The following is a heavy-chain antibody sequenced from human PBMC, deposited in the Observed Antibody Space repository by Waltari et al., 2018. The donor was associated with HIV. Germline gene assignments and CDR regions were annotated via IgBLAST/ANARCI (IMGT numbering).Heavy chain of an antibody. CDR3: ARDGDIVVVVAATPNWFDP. D-gene: IGHD2-15*01. Sequence: QVQLQESGPGLVKPSETLSLTCTVSGYSISSGYYWGWIRQPPGTGLEWIGSIYHSGSTYYNPSLKSRVTISVDTSKNQFSLKLSSVTAADTAVYYCARDGDIVVVVAATPNWFDPWGQGTLVTVSS. CDR1: GYSISSGYY. V-gene: IGHV4-38-2*02. CDR2: IYHSGST. J-gene: IGHJ5*02.